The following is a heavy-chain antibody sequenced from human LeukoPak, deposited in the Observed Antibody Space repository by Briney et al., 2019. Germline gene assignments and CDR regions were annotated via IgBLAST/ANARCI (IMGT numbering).Heavy chain of an antibody. D-gene: IGHD1-14*01. CDR2: INHSGST. J-gene: IGHJ4*02. CDR3: ARGRRSDY. CDR1: GGSFSGYY. V-gene: IGHV4-34*01. Sequence: SETLSLTCAVYGGSFSGYYWSWIRQPPGKGLEWIGEINHSGSTSYNPSLKSRVTISVDTSKNQFSLKLSSVTAADTAVYYCARGRRSDYWGQGTLVTVSS.